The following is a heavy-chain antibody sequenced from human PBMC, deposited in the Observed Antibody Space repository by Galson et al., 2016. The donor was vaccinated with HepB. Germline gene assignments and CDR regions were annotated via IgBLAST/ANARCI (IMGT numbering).Heavy chain of an antibody. V-gene: IGHV3-21*01. CDR1: GFIFSSYG. J-gene: IGHJ6*02. CDR2: ISSSSSYI. CDR3: ARAPIEVDGMRHYYYGMDV. D-gene: IGHD6-19*01. Sequence: SLRLSCAASGFIFSSYGVAWVRQAPGKGLEWVAYISSSSSYIYYADSVKGRFTISRDNAKKSLYLQMNSLRAEDTAVYYCARAPIEVDGMRHYYYGMDVWGQGTTVTVSS.